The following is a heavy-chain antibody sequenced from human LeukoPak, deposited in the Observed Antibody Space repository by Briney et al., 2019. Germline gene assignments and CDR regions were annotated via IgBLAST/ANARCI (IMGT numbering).Heavy chain of an antibody. CDR1: GGTFSSYT. J-gene: IGHJ4*02. V-gene: IGHV1-69*02. CDR3: ARGSGYFQFDY. Sequence: ASVKVSCKASGGTFSSYTISWVRQAPGQGLEWMGRIIPILGIANYAQKFQGRVTITADKSTSTAYMELSSLRSEDTAVFHCARGSGYFQFDYWGQGTLVTVSS. CDR2: IIPILGIA. D-gene: IGHD3-22*01.